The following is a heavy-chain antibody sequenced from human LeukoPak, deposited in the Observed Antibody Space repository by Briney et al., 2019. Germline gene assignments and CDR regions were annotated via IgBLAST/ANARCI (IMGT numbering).Heavy chain of an antibody. CDR2: IWHDGSHK. D-gene: IGHD6-19*01. V-gene: IGHV3-33*01. Sequence: PGGSLRLSCAASAFPFSSYSMHWVRQAPGKGLEWVAVIWHDGSHKYYADSVTGRFTISRDNSKNTLYLQMNSLRAEDTAIYYCASGVYSSGWYLDYWGQGTLVTVSS. CDR3: ASGVYSSGWYLDY. CDR1: AFPFSSYS. J-gene: IGHJ4*02.